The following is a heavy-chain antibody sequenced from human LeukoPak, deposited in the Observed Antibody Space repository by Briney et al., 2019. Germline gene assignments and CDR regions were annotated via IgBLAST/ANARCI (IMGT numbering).Heavy chain of an antibody. V-gene: IGHV1-69*16. CDR3: ARSAEENYYYYMDV. Sequence: SSVKVSCKASGDTFSSYTISWVRQAPGQGLEWMGRIIPVLGRANYAQKFQGRVTITTDESTSTAYMELSSLRSEDTAVYYCARSAEENYYYYMDVWGKGTTVTVSS. CDR2: IIPVLGRA. CDR1: GDTFSSYT. J-gene: IGHJ6*03. D-gene: IGHD6-19*01.